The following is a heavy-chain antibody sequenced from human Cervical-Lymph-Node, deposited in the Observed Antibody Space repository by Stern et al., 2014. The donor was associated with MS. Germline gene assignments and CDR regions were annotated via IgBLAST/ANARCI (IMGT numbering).Heavy chain of an antibody. V-gene: IGHV5-51*01. J-gene: IGHJ4*02. CDR3: ARHYGYYFDF. CDR2: IYPDDSDT. Sequence: QLVQSGVEVKKPGESLKISCKVSENIFSNFWIGWLRQMPGKGLEYVGIIYPDDSDTKYSPSFEGQVTISADKYINTAYLHWSSLKASDTAIYYCARHYGYYFDFWGQGTLVTVSS. CDR1: ENIFSNFW. D-gene: IGHD4-17*01.